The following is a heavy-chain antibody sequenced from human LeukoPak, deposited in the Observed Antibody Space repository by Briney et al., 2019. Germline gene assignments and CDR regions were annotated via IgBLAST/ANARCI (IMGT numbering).Heavy chain of an antibody. V-gene: IGHV5-51*01. Sequence: GESLKISRKGSVYSFMDYWIGRVRQMPGKGPDWMGFIFPHDSNTKYSPSFQGQITISVDKYISTAYVQWSSLKASDTAMYYCARYRIKGCSTTNCYTSYFYYGMDVWGQGTTVTVSS. CDR3: ARYRIKGCSTTNCYTSYFYYGMDV. CDR1: VYSFMDYW. D-gene: IGHD2-2*02. J-gene: IGHJ6*02. CDR2: IFPHDSNT.